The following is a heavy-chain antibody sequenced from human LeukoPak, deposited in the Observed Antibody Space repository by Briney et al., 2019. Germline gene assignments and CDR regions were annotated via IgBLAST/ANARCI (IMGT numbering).Heavy chain of an antibody. V-gene: IGHV4-61*02. J-gene: IGHJ4*02. CDR1: GGSISSGSYY. Sequence: PSEALPLTCTVSGGSISSGSYYWSWIRQPAGKGLEWIGRIYTCGSTNYNPSLKSRVTISVDTSKNQFSLKLSSVTAADTAVYYCASTRDILVVVAATDFDYWGQGTLVTVSS. CDR2: IYTCGST. D-gene: IGHD2-15*01. CDR3: ASTRDILVVVAATDFDY.